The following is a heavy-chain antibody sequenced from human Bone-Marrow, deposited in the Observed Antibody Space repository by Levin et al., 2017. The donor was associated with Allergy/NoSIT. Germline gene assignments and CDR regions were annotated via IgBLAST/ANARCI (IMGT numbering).Heavy chain of an antibody. Sequence: SCAASGFSVNTNYMSWVRQAPGKGLEWVALMYSGGSTYYAGSVKGRFTISRDNSKNMVYLQMNSLRAEDTAVYYCARGPPQWLVPGDWGQGTLVTVSS. D-gene: IGHD6-19*01. CDR2: MYSGGST. CDR3: ARGPPQWLVPGD. J-gene: IGHJ4*02. CDR1: GFSVNTNY. V-gene: IGHV3-53*01.